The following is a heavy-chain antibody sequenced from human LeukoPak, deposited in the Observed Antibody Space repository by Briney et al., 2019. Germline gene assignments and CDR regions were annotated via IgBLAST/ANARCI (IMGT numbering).Heavy chain of an antibody. Sequence: PGRSLRLSCAASGFTFSSYGMHWVRQAPGEGLEWVAVIWYDGSNKYYADSVKGRFTISRDNSKDTLYLQMNSLRAEDTAVYYCARGFVGKRITIFGVVTPSLTGYYMGVWGKGTTVTVSS. CDR2: IWYDGSNK. CDR3: ARGFVGKRITIFGVVTPSLTGYYMGV. J-gene: IGHJ6*03. D-gene: IGHD3-3*01. V-gene: IGHV3-33*01. CDR1: GFTFSSYG.